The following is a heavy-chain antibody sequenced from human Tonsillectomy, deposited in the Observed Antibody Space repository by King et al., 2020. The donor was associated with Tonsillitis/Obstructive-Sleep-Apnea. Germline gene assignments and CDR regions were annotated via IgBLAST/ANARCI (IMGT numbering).Heavy chain of an antibody. V-gene: IGHV3-23*04. Sequence: VQLVESGGGLVQPGGSLRLSCAASGFTFSIYVMTWVRQAPGKGLEWVSLISGSGGSTYYADSVKGRFTISRDNSKNTLYLQMNSLRAEDTAVYYCAKDSDSSGYFPSNYYYMGGWGKGTTPTVSS. CDR2: ISGSGGST. CDR3: AKDSDSSGYFPSNYYYMGG. CDR1: GFTFSIYV. J-gene: IGHJ6*03. D-gene: IGHD3-22*01.